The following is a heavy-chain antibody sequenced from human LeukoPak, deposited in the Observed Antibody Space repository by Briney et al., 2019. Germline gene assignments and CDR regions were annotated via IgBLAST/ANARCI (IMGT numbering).Heavy chain of an antibody. CDR2: INHIGST. V-gene: IGHV4-34*01. D-gene: IGHD6-13*01. J-gene: IGHJ6*03. CDR1: GGSFSGYY. CDR3: VSGQGSSWYTPGYYYYYMDV. Sequence: SSETLSLTCAVSGGSFSGYYWSWIRQPPGKGLEWIGEINHIGSTYYNPSLKSRVTISLDTSKNQFSLNVRSVTAADTSVYYCVSGQGSSWYTPGYYYYYMDVWGKGTTVTISS.